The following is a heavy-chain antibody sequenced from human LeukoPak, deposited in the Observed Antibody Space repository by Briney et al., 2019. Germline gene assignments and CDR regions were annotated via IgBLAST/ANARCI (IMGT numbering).Heavy chain of an antibody. CDR1: GYTITSYG. Sequence: GASVKVSCKASGYTITSYGISWVRQAPGQGLEWMGWISAYNGNTNYAQKLQGRVTMTTDTSTSTAYMELRSLRSDDTAVYYCARDRVYCSGGSCLNWFDPWGQGTLVTVSS. CDR2: ISAYNGNT. J-gene: IGHJ5*02. V-gene: IGHV1-18*04. CDR3: ARDRVYCSGGSCLNWFDP. D-gene: IGHD2-15*01.